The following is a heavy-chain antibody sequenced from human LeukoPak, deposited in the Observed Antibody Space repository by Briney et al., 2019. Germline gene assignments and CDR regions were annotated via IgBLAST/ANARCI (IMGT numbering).Heavy chain of an antibody. CDR2: ISAYNGNT. CDR3: ARGVLRYFDWLLYPANDY. D-gene: IGHD3-9*01. CDR1: GYTFTSYG. Sequence: GASVKVSCKASGYTFTSYGISWVRQAPGQGLEWMGWISAYNGNTNYAQKLQGRVTMTTDTSTSTAYMELRSLRSDDTAVYYCARGVLRYFDWLLYPANDYWGQGTLVTVSS. J-gene: IGHJ4*02. V-gene: IGHV1-18*01.